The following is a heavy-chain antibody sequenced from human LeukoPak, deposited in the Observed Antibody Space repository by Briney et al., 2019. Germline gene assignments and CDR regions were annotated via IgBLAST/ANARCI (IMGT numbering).Heavy chain of an antibody. D-gene: IGHD2-2*02. CDR3: AREKGYCSSTSCYTLPRTRSWFDP. V-gene: IGHV1-18*01. Sequence: ASVKVSCKASGYTFTSYGISWVRQAPGQGLEWMGWISAYNGNTNYAQKLQGRVTMTTDTSTSTAYMELRSLRSDDTAVYYCAREKGYCSSTSCYTLPRTRSWFDPWGQGTLVTVSS. CDR2: ISAYNGNT. CDR1: GYTFTSYG. J-gene: IGHJ5*02.